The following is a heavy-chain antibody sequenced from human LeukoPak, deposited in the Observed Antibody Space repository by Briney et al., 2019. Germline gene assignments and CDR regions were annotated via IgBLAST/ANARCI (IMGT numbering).Heavy chain of an antibody. J-gene: IGHJ4*02. V-gene: IGHV3-21*01. D-gene: IGHD2-15*01. CDR2: ISSSSSYI. CDR3: ARDPTNCSGGSCYTFDY. Sequence: GGSLRLSCAASGFTSSSYSMNWVRQAPGKGLEWVSSISSSSSYIYYADSVKGRFTISRDDAKNSLYLQMNSLRAEDTAVYYCARDPTNCSGGSCYTFDYWGQGTLVTVSS. CDR1: GFTSSSYS.